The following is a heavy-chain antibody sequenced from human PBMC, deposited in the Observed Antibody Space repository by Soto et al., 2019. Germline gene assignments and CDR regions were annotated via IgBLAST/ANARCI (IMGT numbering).Heavy chain of an antibody. Sequence: GGSLRLSCAASGFTVSSNYMSWVRQAPGKGLEWVSVIYSGGSTYYADSVKGRFTISRDNSKNTLYLQMNSLRAEDSAVYYCARVGGNWGQPFDYWGQGTLVTVSS. V-gene: IGHV3-53*01. CDR3: ARVGGNWGQPFDY. CDR1: GFTVSSNY. D-gene: IGHD7-27*01. J-gene: IGHJ4*02. CDR2: IYSGGST.